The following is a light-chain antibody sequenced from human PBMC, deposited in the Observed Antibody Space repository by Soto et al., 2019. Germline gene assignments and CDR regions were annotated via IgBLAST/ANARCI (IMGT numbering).Light chain of an antibody. CDR2: DAS. CDR1: QSVSSSY. Sequence: FMTQSPATLSVSLWEIATLSCRASQSVSSSYLAWYQQKPGQAPRLLIYDASNRATGIPARFSGSGSGTEFTLTISSLQPDDSATYYCQQYNSYSPTFGQGTKVDI. CDR3: QQYNSYSPT. V-gene: IGKV3D-15*01. J-gene: IGKJ1*01.